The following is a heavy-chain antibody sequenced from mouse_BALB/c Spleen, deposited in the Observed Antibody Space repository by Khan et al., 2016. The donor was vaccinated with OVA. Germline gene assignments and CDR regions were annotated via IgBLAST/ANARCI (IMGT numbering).Heavy chain of an antibody. V-gene: IGHV5-6-4*01. D-gene: IGHD2-1*01. CDR1: GFTFGSYT. CDR3: TRDGNYAHWYFDV. CDR2: ISSGGSYT. Sequence: EVELVESGGDLVKPGGSLKLSCAASGFTFGSYTMSWVRQTPEKRLEWVATISSGGSYTYYPDSVKGRFTISRDNAKNTLYLQMSSLKSEDTAMYYCTRDGNYAHWYFDVWGAGTTVTVSS. J-gene: IGHJ1*01.